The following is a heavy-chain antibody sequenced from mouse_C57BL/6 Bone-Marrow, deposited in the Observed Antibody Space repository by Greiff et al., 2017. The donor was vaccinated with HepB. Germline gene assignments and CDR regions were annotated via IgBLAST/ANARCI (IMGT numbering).Heavy chain of an antibody. Sequence: VQLQPPGAELVRPGASVKLSCTASGFNIKDDYMHWVKQRPEQGLEWIGWIDPEPGATEYASKFQGKATITADTSSNTAYLQLSSLTSEDTAVYYCTPYDGKGAFAYWGQGTLVTVSA. CDR3: TPYDGKGAFAY. V-gene: IGHV14-4*01. CDR1: GFNIKDDY. CDR2: IDPEPGAT. J-gene: IGHJ3*01. D-gene: IGHD2-10*01.